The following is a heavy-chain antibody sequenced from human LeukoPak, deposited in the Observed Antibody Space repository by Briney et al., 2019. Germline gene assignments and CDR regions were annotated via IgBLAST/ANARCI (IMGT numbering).Heavy chain of an antibody. J-gene: IGHJ4*02. CDR2: FTSRSADGTI. D-gene: IGHD2-15*01. V-gene: IGHV3-15*01. CDR3: TTGGGTMDF. CDR1: GVTVSNTW. Sequence: GGSLRLSCTASGVTVSNTWMSWVRQAPGKGLEWVGLFTSRSADGTIHYAAPVQGRFTILAEDSKNTWYLQMNGLQIEDTGIYYCTTGGGTMDFWGQGTLVTVSS.